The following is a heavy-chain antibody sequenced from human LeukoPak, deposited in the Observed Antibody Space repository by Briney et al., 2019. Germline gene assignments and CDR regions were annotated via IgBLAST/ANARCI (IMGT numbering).Heavy chain of an antibody. V-gene: IGHV4-38-2*02. CDR1: GDSISGYS. J-gene: IGHJ1*01. CDR3: ARVVQSTDSSGFYLPEYFQH. CDR2: IYHSGST. D-gene: IGHD3-22*01. Sequence: SETLSLTCTVSGDSISGYSWSWIRQPPGKGLEWIGSIYHSGSTYYNPSLKSRVTISVDTSKNQFSLKLSSVTAADTAVYYCARVVQSTDSSGFYLPEYFQHWGQGTLVTVSS.